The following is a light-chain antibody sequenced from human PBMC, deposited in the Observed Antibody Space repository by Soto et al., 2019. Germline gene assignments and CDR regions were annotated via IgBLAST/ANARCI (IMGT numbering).Light chain of an antibody. V-gene: IGKV1-5*03. J-gene: IGKJ1*01. CDR3: QHYKSYSEA. CDR2: KAS. CDR1: QTISSW. Sequence: DIQMTQSPSTLAGSVGDRVTSACGASQTISSWLAWYQQKPGKAPKLLIYKASNLKSGVPSRFSGSGSGTEFTLTISSLKPDDFATYYCQHYKSYSEAFGQGTKLDIK.